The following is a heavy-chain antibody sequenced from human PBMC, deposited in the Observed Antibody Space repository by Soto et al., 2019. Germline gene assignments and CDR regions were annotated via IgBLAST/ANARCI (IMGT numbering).Heavy chain of an antibody. J-gene: IGHJ5*01. CDR2: LVGSGDTI. V-gene: IGHV3-23*01. D-gene: IGHD2-8*01. Sequence: PGGSLRLSCAASGFTFSAYTMNWVRQAPGKGLEWVSGLVGSGDTIFYAASVRGRFTVSRDNSKNTLFLQMNSLRAEDTAMYYCAKAGCYTTDCYVPDSWGQGTLVTVSS. CDR3: AKAGCYTTDCYVPDS. CDR1: GFTFSAYT.